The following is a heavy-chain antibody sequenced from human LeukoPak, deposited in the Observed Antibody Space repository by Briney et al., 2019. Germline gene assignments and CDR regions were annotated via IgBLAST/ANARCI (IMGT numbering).Heavy chain of an antibody. CDR3: ARTFYDSSVYYPAY. Sequence: GASVKVSCKASGYTFTSYGISWVRQAPGQGLEWMGWISAYNGNTNYAQKLQGRVTMTTDTSTSTAYMELRSLRSDDTAVYYCARTFYDSSVYYPAYWGQGTLVTVSS. D-gene: IGHD3-22*01. CDR2: ISAYNGNT. J-gene: IGHJ4*02. V-gene: IGHV1-18*01. CDR1: GYTFTSYG.